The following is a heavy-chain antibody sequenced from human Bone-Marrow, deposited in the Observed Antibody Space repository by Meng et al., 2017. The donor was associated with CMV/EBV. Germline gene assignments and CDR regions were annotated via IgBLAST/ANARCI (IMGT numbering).Heavy chain of an antibody. Sequence: ASVKVSCKASGHTFTGYYMHWVRQAPGQGLEWMGWINPNSGGTNYAQKFQGRVTMTRDTSISTAYMELSRLRSDDTAVYYCARVRVVIIKTYGMDVWGQGTTVTVSS. CDR2: INPNSGGT. J-gene: IGHJ6*02. V-gene: IGHV1-2*02. D-gene: IGHD3-3*01. CDR1: GHTFTGYY. CDR3: ARVRVVIIKTYGMDV.